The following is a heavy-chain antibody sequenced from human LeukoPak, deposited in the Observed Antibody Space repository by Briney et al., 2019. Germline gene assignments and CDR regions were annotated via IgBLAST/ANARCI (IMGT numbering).Heavy chain of an antibody. D-gene: IGHD3-10*02. CDR1: GFIFSDYY. J-gene: IGHJ6*04. V-gene: IGHV3-11*04. CDR2: ITSSGSTI. CDR3: AELGITMIGGV. Sequence: GGSLRLSCAASGFIFSDYYMSWIRQAPGKGLEWLSYITSSGSTIYYADSVKGRFTISRDNAKNSLYLQMNSLRAEDTAVYYCAELGITMIGGVWGKGTTVTISS.